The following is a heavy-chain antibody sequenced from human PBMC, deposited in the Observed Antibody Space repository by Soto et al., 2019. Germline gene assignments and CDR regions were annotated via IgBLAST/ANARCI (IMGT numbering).Heavy chain of an antibody. D-gene: IGHD1-1*01. CDR2: INHSGST. CDR3: ARETGTTAGYYYYMDV. Sequence: QVQLQQWGAGLLKPSETLSLTCAVYGGSFSGYYWSWIRQPPGKGLEWIGEINHSGSTNYNPSLKSRVTISVDTSKNQFSLKLSSVPAADTAVYYCARETGTTAGYYYYMDVWGKGTTVTVSS. CDR1: GGSFSGYY. V-gene: IGHV4-34*01. J-gene: IGHJ6*03.